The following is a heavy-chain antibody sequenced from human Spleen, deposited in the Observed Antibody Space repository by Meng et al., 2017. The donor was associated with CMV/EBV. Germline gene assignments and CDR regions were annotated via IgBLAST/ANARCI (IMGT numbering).Heavy chain of an antibody. CDR1: GFTFGDYA. Sequence: GGSLRLSCTASGFTFGDYAMSWVRQAPGKGLEWVAVIWYDGSNKYYADSVKGRFTISRDNSKNTLYLQMNSLRAEDTAVYHCAKDVRAYYDILTGYYNYYYGMDVWGQGTTVTVSS. J-gene: IGHJ6*02. CDR2: IWYDGSNK. D-gene: IGHD3-9*01. CDR3: AKDVRAYYDILTGYYNYYYGMDV. V-gene: IGHV3-33*06.